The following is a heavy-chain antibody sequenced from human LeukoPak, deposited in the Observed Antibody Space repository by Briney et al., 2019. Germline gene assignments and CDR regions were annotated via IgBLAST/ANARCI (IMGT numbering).Heavy chain of an antibody. CDR1: GFISSSYW. D-gene: IGHD5-12*01. CDR2: IKQDGSER. Sequence: PGGSLRLSCAASGFISSSYWMSWVRQAPGKGLEWVANIKQDGSERYYGDSVKGRFTISRDNAEKSLSLHMNSLRAEDTAVYYCARDKMDDNGSKFDFWGQGTLVTVSS. J-gene: IGHJ4*02. CDR3: ARDKMDDNGSKFDF. V-gene: IGHV3-7*03.